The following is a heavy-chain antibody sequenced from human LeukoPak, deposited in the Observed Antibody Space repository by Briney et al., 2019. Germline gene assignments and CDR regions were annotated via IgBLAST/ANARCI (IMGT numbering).Heavy chain of an antibody. CDR3: ARVEWELPDY. V-gene: IGHV3-20*01. CDR1: GFTFVDYG. D-gene: IGHD1-26*01. Sequence: GGSLRVSRAASGFTFVDYGMSWVRQALGKGLEWVSGINWNGGSTGYADSVKGRFTISRDNAKNSLYLQMNSLRAEDTALYHCARVEWELPDYWGQGTLVTVSS. J-gene: IGHJ4*02. CDR2: INWNGGST.